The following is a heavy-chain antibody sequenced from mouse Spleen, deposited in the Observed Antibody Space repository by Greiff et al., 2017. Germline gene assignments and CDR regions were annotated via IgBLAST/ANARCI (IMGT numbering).Heavy chain of an antibody. Sequence: EVKLVESGGDLVKPGGSLKLSCAASGFTFSSYGMSWVRQTPDTRLEWVATISSGGSYTYYPDSVKGRFTISRDNAKNTLYLQMSSLKSEDTAMYYCARHRYFEVWGAGTTVTVSS. CDR3: ARHRYFEV. V-gene: IGHV5-6*01. J-gene: IGHJ1*01. CDR2: ISSGGSYT. CDR1: GFTFSSYG.